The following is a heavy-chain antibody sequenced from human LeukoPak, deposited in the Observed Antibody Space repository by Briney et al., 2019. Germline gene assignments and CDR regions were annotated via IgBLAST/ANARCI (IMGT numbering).Heavy chain of an antibody. V-gene: IGHV3-23*01. CDR1: GYTLSSHT. D-gene: IGHD3-10*01. CDR3: VRVPGSYYVDFDY. J-gene: IGHJ4*02. CDR2: ISDSGGST. Sequence: PGGSLRLSCAASGYTLSSHTMAWVRQAPGKGLEWVSGISDSGGSTYYADSVKGRFTIARDNSKNTLYLQMNSLRAGDTAVYYCVRVPGSYYVDFDYWGQGTLVTVSS.